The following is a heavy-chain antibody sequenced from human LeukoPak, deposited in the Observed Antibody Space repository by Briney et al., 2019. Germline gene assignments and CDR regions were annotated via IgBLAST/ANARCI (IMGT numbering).Heavy chain of an antibody. Sequence: GSLRLSCAASGFTFSSYWMSWVRQAPGKGLEWVANIKQDGSEKYYVDSVKGRFTISRDNAKNSLYLQMNSLRAEDTAVYYCARVSLLTDNYYGDYDDAFDIWGQGTMVTVSS. V-gene: IGHV3-7*01. J-gene: IGHJ3*02. D-gene: IGHD4-17*01. CDR1: GFTFSSYW. CDR3: ARVSLLTDNYYGDYDDAFDI. CDR2: IKQDGSEK.